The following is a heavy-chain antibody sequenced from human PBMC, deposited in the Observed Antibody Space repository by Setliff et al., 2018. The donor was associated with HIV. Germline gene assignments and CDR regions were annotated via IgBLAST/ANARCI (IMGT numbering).Heavy chain of an antibody. CDR3: ARDGFVDRATGTTHLDS. D-gene: IGHD1-1*01. J-gene: IGHJ4*02. V-gene: IGHV1-18*01. CDR1: GYTFIHFG. CDR2: ISTYNGNT. Sequence: ASVKVSCKASGYTFIHFGISWARQAPGQGLEWMGWISTYNGNTIYAQKFQGRVTMTTDTSTSTAYMELRSLRSDDTALYYCARDGFVDRATGTTHLDSGGQGTLVTV.